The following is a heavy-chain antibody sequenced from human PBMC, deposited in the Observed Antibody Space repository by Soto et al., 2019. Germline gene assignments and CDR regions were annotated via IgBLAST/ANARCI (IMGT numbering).Heavy chain of an antibody. CDR2: IWYDGSNK. CDR1: GFTFSSYG. J-gene: IGHJ6*02. V-gene: IGHV3-33*01. Sequence: GGSLRLSCAASGFTFSSYGMHWVRQAPGKGLEWVAVIWYDGSNKYYADSVKGRFTISRDNSKNTLYLQMNSLRAEDTAVYYCAREGQSSSYGMDVWGQGTTVTVYS. D-gene: IGHD6-6*01. CDR3: AREGQSSSYGMDV.